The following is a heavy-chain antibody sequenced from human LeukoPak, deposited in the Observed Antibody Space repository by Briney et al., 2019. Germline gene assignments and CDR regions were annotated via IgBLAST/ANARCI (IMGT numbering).Heavy chain of an antibody. J-gene: IGHJ3*02. D-gene: IGHD2-21*02. CDR2: IYYSGST. Sequence: SETLSLTCTVSGGSISSYYWSWIRQPPGKGLEWIGYIYYSGSTYYNPSLKSRVTISVDTSKNQSSLKLSSVTAADTAVYYCARGVLAYCGADCYDDAFDIWGQGTMVTVSS. CDR1: GGSISSYY. V-gene: IGHV4-59*01. CDR3: ARGVLAYCGADCYDDAFDI.